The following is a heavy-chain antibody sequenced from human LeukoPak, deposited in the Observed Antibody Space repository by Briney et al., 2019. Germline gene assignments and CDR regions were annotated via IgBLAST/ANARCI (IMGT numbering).Heavy chain of an antibody. CDR1: GGSFSGYY. D-gene: IGHD3-16*01. CDR3: AREVSGGGTFNI. Sequence: PSETLSLTCAVYGGSFSGYYWSWIRQSPGKGLEWIGYIYYSGSTNYNPSLKSRVIISVDTSKNQFSLKLSSVTAADRAVYYCAREVSGGGTFNIWGQGTMVTVSS. CDR2: IYYSGST. J-gene: IGHJ3*02. V-gene: IGHV4-59*01.